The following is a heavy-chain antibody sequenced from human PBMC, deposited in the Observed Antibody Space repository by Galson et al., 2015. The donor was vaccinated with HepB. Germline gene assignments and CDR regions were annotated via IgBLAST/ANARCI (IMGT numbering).Heavy chain of an antibody. Sequence: SLRLSCAASGFTFSNCWMHWVRQAPGKGLVWVSRIKSDGETADYADSVKGRFTISRDNAKNTLSLQMESLRAEDTALYYCVRTITPAPIPLFDCWGQGTLVTVSS. CDR1: GFTFSNCW. J-gene: IGHJ4*02. CDR3: VRTITPAPIPLFDC. V-gene: IGHV3-74*01. D-gene: IGHD3-10*01. CDR2: IKSDGETA.